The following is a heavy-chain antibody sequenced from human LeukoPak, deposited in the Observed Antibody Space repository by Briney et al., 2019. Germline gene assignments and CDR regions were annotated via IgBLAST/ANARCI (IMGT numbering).Heavy chain of an antibody. CDR1: GFTFSSYA. CDR2: ISGSGSST. V-gene: IGHV3-23*01. J-gene: IGHJ4*02. Sequence: GGSLRLSCAASGFTFSSYAMSWVRQAPGNGLEWVSAISGSGSSTYYADSVKGRFTISRDNSRNTVYLQMNSLRAEDTAVYYCAKERSGWYYDYWGQGTLVTVSS. CDR3: AKERSGWYYDY. D-gene: IGHD6-19*01.